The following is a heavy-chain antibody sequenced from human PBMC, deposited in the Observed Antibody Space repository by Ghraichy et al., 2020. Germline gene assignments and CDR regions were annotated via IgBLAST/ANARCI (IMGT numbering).Heavy chain of an antibody. Sequence: GESLNISCAASGFTFSDYGMHWVRRAPGKGLEWLGVISYDGSNKYYTDSVEGRFSISRDNSRNTVYLQMNSLTSEDTAVYYCAKDFTAIILVTGQLDYWGQGALVTVSS. CDR2: ISYDGSNK. CDR1: GFTFSDYG. D-gene: IGHD5-18*01. CDR3: AKDFTAIILVTGQLDY. J-gene: IGHJ4*02. V-gene: IGHV3-30*05.